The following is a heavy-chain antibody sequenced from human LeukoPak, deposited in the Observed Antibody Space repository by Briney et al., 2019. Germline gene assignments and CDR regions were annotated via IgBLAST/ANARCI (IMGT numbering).Heavy chain of an antibody. CDR1: GFTFSSYA. CDR3: AKTRGGLWTGAFDI. D-gene: IGHD3-16*01. CDR2: ISGSGGST. V-gene: IGHV3-23*01. J-gene: IGHJ3*02. Sequence: QTGGSLRLSCAASGFTFSSYAMSWVRQATGKGLEWVSTISGSGGSTYYADSVKGRFTISRDNSKNTLYLQMNSLRAEDTAVYYCAKTRGGLWTGAFDIWGQGTMVTVSS.